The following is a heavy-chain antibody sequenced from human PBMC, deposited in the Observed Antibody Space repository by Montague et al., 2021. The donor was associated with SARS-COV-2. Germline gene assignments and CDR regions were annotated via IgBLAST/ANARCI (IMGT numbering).Heavy chain of an antibody. CDR3: ARDPPYFDSGGFLDY. Sequence: SLRLSCAASGFTFSRYAMHWVRQAPGKGLEWVAVISYDGSNKYYADSVKGRFTISRDNSKNTLYLQMNSLRAEDTAVYYCARDPPYFDSGGFLDYWGQGTLVTVSS. CDR1: GFTFSRYA. V-gene: IGHV3-30-3*01. J-gene: IGHJ4*02. D-gene: IGHD3-9*01. CDR2: ISYDGSNK.